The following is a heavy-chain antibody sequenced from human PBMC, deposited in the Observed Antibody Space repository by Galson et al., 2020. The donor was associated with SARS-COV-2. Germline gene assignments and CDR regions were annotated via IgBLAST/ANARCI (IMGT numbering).Heavy chain of an antibody. D-gene: IGHD2-15*01. CDR2: IRQDGIEK. Sequence: GESLKISCVASGFTFSSYWMNWVHQAPGKGLEWVANIRQDGIEKHYVDSAKGRFTISRDNAQNSLYLEMNSLRAEDTAVYYCAGAGSLVYWGQGTLVTFSS. CDR3: AGAGSLVY. J-gene: IGHJ4*02. V-gene: IGHV3-7*03. CDR1: GFTFSSYW.